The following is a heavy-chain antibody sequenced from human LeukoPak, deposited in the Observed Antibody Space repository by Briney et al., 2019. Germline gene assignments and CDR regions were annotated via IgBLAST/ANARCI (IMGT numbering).Heavy chain of an antibody. CDR1: GFTFSSYA. CDR2: ISGSDGRI. CDR3: AKQGYTSSWLYFDY. V-gene: IGHV3-23*01. D-gene: IGHD6-13*01. Sequence: GGSLRLSCAASGFTFSSYAMSWVRQAPGKGLEWVSAISGSDGRIYYADSVKGRFTTSRDNSKNTVYLQLNSLRAEDTAVYYCAKQGYTSSWLYFDYCGQGTLVTVSS. J-gene: IGHJ4*02.